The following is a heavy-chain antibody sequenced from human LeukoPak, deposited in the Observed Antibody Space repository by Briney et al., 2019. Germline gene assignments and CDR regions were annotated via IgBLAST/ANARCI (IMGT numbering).Heavy chain of an antibody. V-gene: IGHV3-74*01. CDR3: ARAPSEIGGYYPEYFRH. CDR2: IKSDGST. J-gene: IGHJ1*01. CDR1: GFTFSTYW. D-gene: IGHD3-22*01. Sequence: GGSLKPSCAASGFTFSTYWMHWVRQAPGKGLVWVSRIKSDGSTNYADSVKGRFTISRDNANNTLSLQMNSLRPEDTGVYYCARAPSEIGGYYPEYFRHWGQGTLVTVSS.